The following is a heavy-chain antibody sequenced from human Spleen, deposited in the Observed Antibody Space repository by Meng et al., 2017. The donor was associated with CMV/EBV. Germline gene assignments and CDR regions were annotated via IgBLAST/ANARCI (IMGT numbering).Heavy chain of an antibody. V-gene: IGHV3-7*01. Sequence: GGSLRLSCISSGFSFSDYWMSWVRQAPGKGLDWVASINPDESDALYVDSVKGRFTISRDNTQNSLYLQMRGVKDEDTAVYFCARLRGGVTTYDYWGQGPLVTVSS. CDR3: ARLRGGVTTYDY. D-gene: IGHD4-17*01. CDR2: INPDESDA. CDR1: GFSFSDYW. J-gene: IGHJ4*02.